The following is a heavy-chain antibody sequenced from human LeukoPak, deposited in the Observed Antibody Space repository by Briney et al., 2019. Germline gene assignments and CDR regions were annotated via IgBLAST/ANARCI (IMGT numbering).Heavy chain of an antibody. D-gene: IGHD6-6*01. CDR2: ISSSGSGGNT. CDR1: GVTLSSYA. J-gene: IGHJ4*02. Sequence: GGSLRLSCAASGVTLSSYAMSWARQAPGKGLEWVSGISSSGSGGNTYYADSVKGRFTISRDSSKNTLFLHMNTLRAEDTAIYYCARSAIAARDDDFDYWGQGTLVTVSS. V-gene: IGHV3-23*01. CDR3: ARSAIAARDDDFDY.